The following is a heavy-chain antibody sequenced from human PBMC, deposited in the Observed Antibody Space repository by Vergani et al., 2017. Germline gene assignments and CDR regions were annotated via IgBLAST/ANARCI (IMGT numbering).Heavy chain of an antibody. CDR2: IHPADSDT. Sequence: EVQLVQSGAEVKKPGESLKISCQISGYSFTNYWIGWVRQMSGKGLAWMGIIHPADSDTRYSPSFQGQVTISVDKSISTAYLQRSSLGASDSAMYYCARLYGRDSSGSKYFDYWGQGTLVTVSS. CDR3: ARLYGRDSSGSKYFDY. D-gene: IGHD3-22*01. V-gene: IGHV5-51*01. CDR1: GYSFTNYW. J-gene: IGHJ4*02.